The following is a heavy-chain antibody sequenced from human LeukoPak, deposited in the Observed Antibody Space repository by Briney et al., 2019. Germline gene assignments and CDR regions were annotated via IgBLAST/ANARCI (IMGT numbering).Heavy chain of an antibody. CDR1: GFTFSSYS. V-gene: IGHV3-21*01. CDR3: ARDQGGTIGLYHYYYMDV. J-gene: IGHJ6*03. CDR2: ISSSSNYI. D-gene: IGHD1-7*01. Sequence: GGSLRLSCAASGFTFSSYSMSWVRQAPGKGLEWVASISSSSNYIYYADSLKGRFTISRDNAKNSLYLQMNSLRAEDTAVYYCARDQGGTIGLYHYYYMDVWGKGTTVTVSS.